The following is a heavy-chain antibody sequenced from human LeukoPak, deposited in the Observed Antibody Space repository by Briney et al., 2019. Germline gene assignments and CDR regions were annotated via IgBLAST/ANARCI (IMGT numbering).Heavy chain of an antibody. CDR1: GFTFGDYA. D-gene: IGHD5-18*01. CDR3: AKDMGYSYGYLDYYYGMDV. J-gene: IGHJ6*02. Sequence: PGRSLRLSCAASGFTFGDYAMHWVRQAPGKGLEWVSGISWNSGSMGYADSVKGRFTISRDNAKNSLYLQMNSLGAEDTALYYCAKDMGYSYGYLDYYYGMDVWGQGTTVTVSS. CDR2: ISWNSGSM. V-gene: IGHV3-9*01.